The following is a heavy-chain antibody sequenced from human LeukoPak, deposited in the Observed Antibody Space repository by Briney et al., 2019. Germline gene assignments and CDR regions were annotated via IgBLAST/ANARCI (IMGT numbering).Heavy chain of an antibody. V-gene: IGHV4-39*01. J-gene: IGHJ4*02. CDR1: GGSSSSSSYY. CDR3: ARYSSSWLTLDY. D-gene: IGHD6-13*01. Sequence: PSETLSLTCTVSGGSSSSSSYYWGWIRQPPGKGLEWIGSIYYSGSTYYNPSLKSRVTISVDTSKNQFSLKLSSVTAADTAVYYCARYSSSWLTLDYWGQGTLVTVSS. CDR2: IYYSGST.